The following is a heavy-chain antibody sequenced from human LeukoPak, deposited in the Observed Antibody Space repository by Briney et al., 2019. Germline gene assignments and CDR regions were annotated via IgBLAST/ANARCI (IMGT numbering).Heavy chain of an antibody. CDR3: ARQDSGWYFDL. D-gene: IGHD1-26*01. J-gene: IGHJ2*01. CDR1: GGSISSSSYY. V-gene: IGHV4-39*01. Sequence: SETLSLTCTVSGGSISSSSYYWGWIRQPPGKGLEWIGSIYYSGGSYYNPSLKSRVTISVDTSKNQFSLKLRSVTAADTAVYYCARQDSGWYFDLWGRGTLLTVSS. CDR2: IYYSGGS.